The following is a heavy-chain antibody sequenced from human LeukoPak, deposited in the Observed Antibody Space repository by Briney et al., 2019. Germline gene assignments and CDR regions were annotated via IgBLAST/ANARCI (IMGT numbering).Heavy chain of an antibody. J-gene: IGHJ4*02. V-gene: IGHV4-61*01. CDR1: GGSISSSSYY. CDR2: IYYSGST. CDR3: ARAIWYYGSLPDY. Sequence: SETLSLTCTVSGGSISSSSYYWSWIRQPPGKGLEWIGYIYYSGSTNYNPSLKSRVTISVDTSKNQFSLKLSSVTAADTAVYYCARAIWYYGSLPDYWGQGTLVTVSS. D-gene: IGHD3-10*01.